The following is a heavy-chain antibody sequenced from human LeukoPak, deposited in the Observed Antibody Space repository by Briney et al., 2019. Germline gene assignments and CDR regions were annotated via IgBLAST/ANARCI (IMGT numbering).Heavy chain of an antibody. J-gene: IGHJ4*02. CDR2: ISSSSSYI. V-gene: IGHV3-21*01. CDR3: ARGGETGTSPFDY. D-gene: IGHD1-7*01. CDR1: GFTFSSYS. Sequence: KPGGSLRLSCAASGFTFSSYSMNWVRQAPGKGLEWVSSISSSSSYIYYADSVKGRFTISRDNAKNSLYLQMNSLRAEDTAVYYCARGGETGTSPFDYWGQGTLVTASS.